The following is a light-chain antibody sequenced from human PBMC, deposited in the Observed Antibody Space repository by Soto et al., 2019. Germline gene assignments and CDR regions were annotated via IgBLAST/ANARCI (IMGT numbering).Light chain of an antibody. CDR1: KTISSW. Sequence: DIQMTQAPSTLSGSLGDRVTLSCRASKTISSWLAWYQQKPGKAPKLLIYNASTLKSGVPSRFSGSGSGTEFTLTISSLQPDDFATYYCQHYNSYSEAFGQGTKVDIK. V-gene: IGKV1-5*03. CDR2: NAS. CDR3: QHYNSYSEA. J-gene: IGKJ1*01.